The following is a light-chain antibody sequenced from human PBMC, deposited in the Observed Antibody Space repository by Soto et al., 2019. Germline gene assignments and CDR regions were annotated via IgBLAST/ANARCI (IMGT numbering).Light chain of an antibody. CDR1: QDIAIY. CDR2: AAS. CDR3: QHYNSYSEA. J-gene: IGKJ1*01. Sequence: IQLTQSPSSLSASVGDRVTITCRASQDIAIYLAWYQQKPGEAPKLLIYAASTLYGGVPSRFSGSGSGTDFALTISSLQPDDFATYDCQHYNSYSEAVGQGTKVEIK. V-gene: IGKV1-9*01.